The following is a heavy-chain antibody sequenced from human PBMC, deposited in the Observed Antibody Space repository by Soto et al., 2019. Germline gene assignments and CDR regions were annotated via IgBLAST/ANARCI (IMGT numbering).Heavy chain of an antibody. CDR3: ARESVRDCSSTSCHRAPSDDPFDI. Sequence: SQTLSLTCAISGDSVSSNSAAWNWIRQSPSRGLEWLGRTYYRSKWYNDYAVSVKSRITINPDTSKNQFSLQLNSVTPEDTAVYYCARESVRDCSSTSCHRAPSDDPFDIWGQGTMVTV. CDR1: GDSVSSNSAA. J-gene: IGHJ3*02. CDR2: TYYRSKWYN. V-gene: IGHV6-1*01. D-gene: IGHD2-2*02.